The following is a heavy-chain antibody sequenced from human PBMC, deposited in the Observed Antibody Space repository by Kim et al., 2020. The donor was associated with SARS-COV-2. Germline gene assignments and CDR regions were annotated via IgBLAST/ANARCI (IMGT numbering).Heavy chain of an antibody. D-gene: IGHD3-9*01. CDR2: INTNTGNP. V-gene: IGHV7-4-1*02. CDR3: ARGGKRALLRYFDWLLYCNY. J-gene: IGHJ4*02. CDR1: GYTFTSYA. Sequence: ASVKVSCKASGYTFTSYAMNWVRQAPGQGLEWMGWINTNTGNPTYAQGFTGRFVFSLDTSVSTAYLQISSLKAEDTAVYYCARGGKRALLRYFDWLLYCNYWGQGTLVTVSS.